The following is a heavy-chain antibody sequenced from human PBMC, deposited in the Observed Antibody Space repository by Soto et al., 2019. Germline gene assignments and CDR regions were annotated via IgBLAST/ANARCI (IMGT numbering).Heavy chain of an antibody. J-gene: IGHJ6*02. V-gene: IGHV5-10-1*01. CDR1: GYSFTSYW. CDR2: IDPSDSYT. Sequence: PGESLKISCKGSGYSFTSYWISWVRQMPGKGLEWMGRIDPSDSYTNYSPSFQGHVTISADKSISTAYLQWSSLKASDTAMYYCAREDPLAVAGTGLDYYYGMDVSGQGTTVTVSS. D-gene: IGHD6-19*01. CDR3: AREDPLAVAGTGLDYYYGMDV.